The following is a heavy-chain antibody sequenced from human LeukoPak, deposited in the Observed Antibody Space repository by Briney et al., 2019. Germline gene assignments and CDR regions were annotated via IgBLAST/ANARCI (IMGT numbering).Heavy chain of an antibody. J-gene: IGHJ3*02. CDR3: ARDRRYCSSTSCYTGAFDI. CDR1: GFTFSSYE. Sequence: PGGSLRLSCAASGFTFSSYEMNWVRQAPGKGLEWVSYISSSGSTIYYADSVKGRFTISRDNAKNSLYLQMNSLRAEDTALYYCARDRRYCSSTSCYTGAFDIWGQGTMVTVS. D-gene: IGHD2-2*02. CDR2: ISSSGSTI. V-gene: IGHV3-48*03.